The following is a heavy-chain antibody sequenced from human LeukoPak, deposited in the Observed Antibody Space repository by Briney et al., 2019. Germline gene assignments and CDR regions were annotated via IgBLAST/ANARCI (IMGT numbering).Heavy chain of an antibody. CDR3: ARDHRSYYDVSGDYYFGY. CDR1: DFTFSNFG. D-gene: IGHD3-22*01. Sequence: PGGSLRLSCVASDFTFSNFGMHWVRQAPGKGLEWVSVVYSGGSTYYADSVKGRFTISRDNSKNTLYLQMNSLRAEDTAVYYCARDHRSYYDVSGDYYFGYWGQGTLVTVSS. CDR2: VYSGGST. J-gene: IGHJ4*02. V-gene: IGHV3-53*01.